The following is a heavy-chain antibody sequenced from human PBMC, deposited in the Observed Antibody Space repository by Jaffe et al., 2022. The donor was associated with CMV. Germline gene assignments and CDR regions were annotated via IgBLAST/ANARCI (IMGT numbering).Heavy chain of an antibody. Sequence: QVQLVESGGGVVQPGRSLRLSCAASGFNFSDYGMHWVRQAPGKGLEWVALLSYDGSNKYYADSVKGRFTISRDNSKNTLYLQMNSLRSEDSAVYYCAKDPTSTGYLDYWGQGTPVTVSS. CDR1: GFNFSDYG. J-gene: IGHJ4*02. CDR2: LSYDGSNK. CDR3: AKDPTSTGYLDY. D-gene: IGHD3-9*01. V-gene: IGHV3-30*18.